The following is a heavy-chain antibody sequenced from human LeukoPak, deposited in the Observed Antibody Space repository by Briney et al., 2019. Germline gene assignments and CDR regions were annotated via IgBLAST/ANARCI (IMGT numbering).Heavy chain of an antibody. CDR3: ARGERYRYYDSSGSDY. CDR2: ISAYSGNT. J-gene: IGHJ4*02. V-gene: IGHV1-18*01. Sequence: ASVKVSCKASGYTFTSYGISWVRHAPGQGLEWMGWISAYSGNTNYAQKLQGRVTMTTDTSTSTAYMELRSLRSDDTAVYYCARGERYRYYDSSGSDYWGQGTLVTVSS. CDR1: GYTFTSYG. D-gene: IGHD3-22*01.